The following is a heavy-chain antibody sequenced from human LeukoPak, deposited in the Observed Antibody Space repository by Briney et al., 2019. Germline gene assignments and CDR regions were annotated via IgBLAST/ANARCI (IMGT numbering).Heavy chain of an antibody. Sequence: GASVKVSCKASGYTFTGYYMHWVRQAPGQGLEWMGWINPNSGGTNYAQKFQGRVTMTRDTSISTAYMELSRLRSDDTAVYYCARQYSSSWYNYYYMDVWGKGTTVTISS. V-gene: IGHV1-2*02. CDR1: GYTFTGYY. CDR2: INPNSGGT. CDR3: ARQYSSSWYNYYYMDV. D-gene: IGHD6-13*01. J-gene: IGHJ6*03.